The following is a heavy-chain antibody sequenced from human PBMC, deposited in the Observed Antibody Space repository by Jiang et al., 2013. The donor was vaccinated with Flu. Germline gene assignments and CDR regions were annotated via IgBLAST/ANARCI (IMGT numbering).Heavy chain of an antibody. V-gene: IGHV1-2*02. CDR2: INPNSGGT. J-gene: IGHJ3*02. Sequence: GAEVKKPGASVKVSCKASGYTFTGYYMHWVRQAPGQGLEWMGWINPNSGGTNYAQKFQGRVTMTRDTSISTAYMELSRLRSDDTAVYYCARGGSRVVPAAMRLSDAFDIWGQGTMVTVSS. CDR3: ARGGSRVVPAAMRLSDAFDI. CDR1: GYTFTGYY. D-gene: IGHD2-2*01.